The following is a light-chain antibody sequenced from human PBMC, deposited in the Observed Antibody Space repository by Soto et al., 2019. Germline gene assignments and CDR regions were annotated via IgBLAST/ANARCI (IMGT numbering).Light chain of an antibody. CDR1: QAISSH. V-gene: IGKV1-9*01. Sequence: IQLTQSPSSLSASVGDRVTITCRASQAISSHLAWHQQKPGKAPKFLISAASTLQSGVPSRFSGSGSGTVFTLPISTPHPEAFATYYCQKVDRSPYTLGRGPKVEIK. CDR2: AAS. CDR3: QKVDRSPYT. J-gene: IGKJ2*01.